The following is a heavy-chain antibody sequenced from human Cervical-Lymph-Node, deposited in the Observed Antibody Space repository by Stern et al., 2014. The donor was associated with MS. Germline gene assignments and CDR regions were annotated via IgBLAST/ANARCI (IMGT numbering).Heavy chain of an antibody. CDR1: GYTFTSYY. D-gene: IGHD3-22*01. CDR3: ARGRITMIVVDPGPDY. J-gene: IGHJ4*02. CDR2: INPSGVSK. V-gene: IGHV1-46*01. Sequence: QVQLVQSGAEVKKPGASVKVSCKASGYTFTSYYMHWVLQAPGQGLEWMGIINPSGVSKSYAQKFQGRVTMTRDTSTSTVYMELSSLRSEDTAVYYCARGRITMIVVDPGPDYGGQGTLATVP.